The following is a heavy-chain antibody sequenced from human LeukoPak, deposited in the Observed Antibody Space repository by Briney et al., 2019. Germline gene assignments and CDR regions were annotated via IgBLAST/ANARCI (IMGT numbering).Heavy chain of an antibody. CDR1: GGSISSGGYY. CDR2: IYHSGST. Sequence: PSETLSLTCTVSGGSISSGGYYWSWIRQPPGKGLEWIGYIYHSGSTYYNPSLKSRVTISVDRSKNQFSLKLSSVTAADTAVYYCARDFWRRPVVVPAAITLRAFDIWGQGTMVTVSS. J-gene: IGHJ3*02. V-gene: IGHV4-30-2*01. CDR3: ARDFWRRPVVVPAAITLRAFDI. D-gene: IGHD2-2*02.